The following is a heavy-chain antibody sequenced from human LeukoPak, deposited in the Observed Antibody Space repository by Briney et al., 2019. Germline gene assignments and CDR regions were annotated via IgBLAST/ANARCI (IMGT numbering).Heavy chain of an antibody. CDR2: ISWNSGSI. CDR3: AKDRRPVTMVQGVIITAAFDI. CDR1: GFTFDDCA. Sequence: GGSLRLSCAASGFTFDDCAMHWVRQAPGKGLEWVSGISWNSGSIGYADSVKGRFTISRDNAKNSLYLQMNSLRAEDTALYYCAKDRRPVTMVQGVIITAAFDIWGQGTMVTVSS. V-gene: IGHV3-9*01. J-gene: IGHJ3*02. D-gene: IGHD3-10*01.